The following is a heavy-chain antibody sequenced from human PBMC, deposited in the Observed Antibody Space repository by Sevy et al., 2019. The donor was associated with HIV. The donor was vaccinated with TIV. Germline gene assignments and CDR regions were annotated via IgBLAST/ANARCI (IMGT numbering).Heavy chain of an antibody. Sequence: GGSLRLSCVASGFTFSNYAMHWVRQAPGKGLEWVAVISYDGSHKYYADSVKGRFTISRDNSKNTLDLQMHSLRADDPAVYYCVGDSRWTLIVVVEVGGMDVWGQGTTVTVSS. CDR3: VGDSRWTLIVVVEVGGMDV. CDR2: ISYDGSHK. V-gene: IGHV3-30-3*01. CDR1: GFTFSNYA. D-gene: IGHD3-22*01. J-gene: IGHJ6*02.